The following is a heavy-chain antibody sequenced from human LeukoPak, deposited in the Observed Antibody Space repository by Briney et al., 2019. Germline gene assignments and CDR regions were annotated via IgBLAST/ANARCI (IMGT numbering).Heavy chain of an antibody. CDR1: GFTFSSYG. CDR3: ASDYYMDV. Sequence: GGSLRLSCAASGFTFSSYGMTWVRQAPGKGLEWVSYISSSSSTIYYADSVKGRFTISRDNAKNSLYLQLNSLRAEDTAVYFCASDYYMDVWGKGTTVTVSS. V-gene: IGHV3-48*01. J-gene: IGHJ6*03. CDR2: ISSSSSTI.